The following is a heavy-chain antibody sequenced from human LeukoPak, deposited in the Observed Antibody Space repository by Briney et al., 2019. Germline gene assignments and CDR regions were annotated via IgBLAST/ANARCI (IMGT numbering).Heavy chain of an antibody. CDR1: GYTFTGYY. J-gene: IGHJ5*02. V-gene: IGHV1-2*02. D-gene: IGHD2-2*01. CDR3: ARDREPAAPYWFDP. Sequence: ASVKVSCKASGYTFTGYYMHWVRQAPGQGLEWMGWINPNSGGTNYAQKFQGRVTMTRDTSISTAYMELSRLRSDDTAVCYCARDREPAAPYWFDPWGQGTLVTVSS. CDR2: INPNSGGT.